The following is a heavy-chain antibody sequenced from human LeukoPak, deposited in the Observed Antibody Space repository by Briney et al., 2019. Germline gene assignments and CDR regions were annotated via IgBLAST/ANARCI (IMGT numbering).Heavy chain of an antibody. J-gene: IGHJ5*02. D-gene: IGHD3-10*01. Sequence: SQTLALTCDISGDNVSSNTAAWNWIRQSPSRGLEWLGRTYYTSRWYNDYVESVKSRITINPDTSKNQFSLQLNSVTPEDTAVYYWARERGNGSHPGGKGTLVTVSS. V-gene: IGHV6-1*01. CDR2: TYYTSRWYN. CDR1: GDNVSSNTAA. CDR3: ARERGNGSHP.